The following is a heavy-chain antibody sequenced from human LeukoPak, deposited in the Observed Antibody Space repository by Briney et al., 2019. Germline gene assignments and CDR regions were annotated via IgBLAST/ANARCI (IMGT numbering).Heavy chain of an antibody. Sequence: GGSLRLSCAASGFTFSSYWMHWVRHAPGKGLVEVSRISSDGSSTSYADYVKGRCTITRDNAKNTLYLQMNSLRAEDTAVYYCARGAVAGNFDLWGRGTLVTVSS. D-gene: IGHD6-19*01. CDR1: GFTFSSYW. V-gene: IGHV3-74*01. J-gene: IGHJ2*01. CDR3: ARGAVAGNFDL. CDR2: ISSDGSST.